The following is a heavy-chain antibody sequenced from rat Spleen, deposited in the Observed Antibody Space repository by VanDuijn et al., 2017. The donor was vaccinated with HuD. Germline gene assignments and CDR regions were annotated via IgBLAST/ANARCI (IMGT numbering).Heavy chain of an antibody. J-gene: IGHJ3*01. V-gene: IGHV5-7*01. CDR3: ARQDTSGYSNWFAY. Sequence: EVQLVESGGGLVQPGRSMKLSCADSGFTFSDYGMAWIRQAPKKGLEWVAYISYDGETTYHRNSVTGRFTISRDNAKNTLYLQMDSLRSEDTATYYCARQDTSGYSNWFAYWGQGTLV. D-gene: IGHD4-3*01. CDR1: GFTFSDYG. CDR2: ISYDGETT.